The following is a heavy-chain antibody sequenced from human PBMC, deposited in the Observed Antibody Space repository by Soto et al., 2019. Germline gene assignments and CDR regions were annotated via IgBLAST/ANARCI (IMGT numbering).Heavy chain of an antibody. J-gene: IGHJ5*02. CDR3: ARAMVRGVIDRFDP. D-gene: IGHD3-10*01. Sequence: SETLSLTCTVSGGSISSYYWSWIRQPPGKGLEWIGYIYYSGSTNYNPSLKSRVTISVDTSKNQFSLELSSVTAADTAVYYCARAMVRGVIDRFDPWGQGTLVTVSS. CDR1: GGSISSYY. V-gene: IGHV4-59*08. CDR2: IYYSGST.